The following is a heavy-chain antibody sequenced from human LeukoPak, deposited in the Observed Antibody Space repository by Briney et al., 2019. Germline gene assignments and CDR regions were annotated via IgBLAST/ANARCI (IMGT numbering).Heavy chain of an antibody. J-gene: IGHJ4*02. CDR3: ARARSGYYSSFDD. CDR2: ISRMGGST. CDR1: GFTFDDYG. V-gene: IGHV3-20*04. D-gene: IGHD3-22*01. Sequence: RGGSLRVSCAAAGFTFDDYGMSWVRHARGEGGEWVSGISRMGGSTGYGDSVKGRFTISTDNAKTSLYLQISSLRAEDTALYYCARARSGYYSSFDDWGQGTLVTVSS.